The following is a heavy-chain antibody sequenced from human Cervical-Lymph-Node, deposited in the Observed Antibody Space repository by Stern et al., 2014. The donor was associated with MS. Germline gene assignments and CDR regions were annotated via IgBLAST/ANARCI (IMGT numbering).Heavy chain of an antibody. Sequence: EMQLVESGGGLVQPGGSLRLSCAASGFTFSTYSMNWVRQAPGKGLELVSFIGSTGVAILYADSVKGRFTISRDNAKNSLYLQMNSLRAEDTAVYYCAMDKGTWSAPPDYWGQGTLVTVSS. J-gene: IGHJ4*02. CDR1: GFTFSTYS. CDR2: IGSTGVAI. CDR3: AMDKGTWSAPPDY. D-gene: IGHD3-3*01. V-gene: IGHV3-48*01.